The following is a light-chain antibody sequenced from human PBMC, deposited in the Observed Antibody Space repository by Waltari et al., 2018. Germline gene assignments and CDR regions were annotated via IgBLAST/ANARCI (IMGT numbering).Light chain of an antibody. CDR2: DVV. J-gene: IGLJ2*01. CDR1: SRDSGGNHY. CDR3: SSYASSK. V-gene: IGLV2-14*03. Sequence: QCALTQPASVPASPRQTITISPTVTSRDSGGNHYVSWYQHHPGKAPKLMIYDVVKRPSGVSNRFSGSKSGNTASLTISGLQAEDDAIYYCSSYASSKFGGGTKLTVL.